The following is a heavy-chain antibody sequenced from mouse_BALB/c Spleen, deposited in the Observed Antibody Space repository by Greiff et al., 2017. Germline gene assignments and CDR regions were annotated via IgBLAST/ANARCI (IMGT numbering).Heavy chain of an antibody. V-gene: IGHV1-87*01. Sequence: QVQLQQSGAELARPGASVKLSCKASGYTFTSYWMQWVKQRPGQGLEWIGAIYPGDGDTRYTQKFKGKATLTADKSSSTAYMQLSSLASEDSAVYDCARNWDGFDYWGQGTTLTVSS. CDR3: ARNWDGFDY. CDR1: GYTFTSYW. D-gene: IGHD4-1*01. CDR2: IYPGDGDT. J-gene: IGHJ2*01.